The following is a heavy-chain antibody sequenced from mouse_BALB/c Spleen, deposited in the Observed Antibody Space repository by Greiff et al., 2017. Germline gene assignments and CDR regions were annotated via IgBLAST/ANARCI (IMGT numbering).Heavy chain of an antibody. V-gene: IGHV1S127*01. CDR2: IDPSDSET. D-gene: IGHD2-4*01. J-gene: IGHJ3*01. CDR1: GYSFTSYW. CDR3: ARWGITTFAY. Sequence: QVQLQQSGPQLVRPGASVKISCKASGYSFTSYWMHWVKQRPGQGLEWIGMIDPSDSETRLNQKFKDKATLTVDKSSSTAYMQLSSPTSEDSAVYYCARWGITTFAYWGQGTLVTVSA.